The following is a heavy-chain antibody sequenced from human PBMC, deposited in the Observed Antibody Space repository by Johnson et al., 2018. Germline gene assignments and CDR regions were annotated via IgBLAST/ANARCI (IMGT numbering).Heavy chain of an antibody. D-gene: IGHD5-12*01. V-gene: IGHV1-46*01. Sequence: VQLVESGAEVKKPGASVKVSCKASGYTFTTYFIHWVRQAPGQGLEWMGIINPSGGRTTYGQKFQGRVTMTRDTSTTTVYMELSSLRSEDTAVYYWARSLVSGYEDYYGMDVWGQGTAVTVPS. CDR2: INPSGGRT. CDR1: GYTFTTYF. J-gene: IGHJ6*02. CDR3: ARSLVSGYEDYYGMDV.